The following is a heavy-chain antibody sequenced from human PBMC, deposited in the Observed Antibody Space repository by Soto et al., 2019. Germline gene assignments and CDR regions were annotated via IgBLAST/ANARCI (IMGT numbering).Heavy chain of an antibody. J-gene: IGHJ3*02. CDR1: GFTFSSYG. Sequence: PGGSLRLSCAASGFTFSSYGMHWVRQAPGKGLAWVAVISYDGSNKYYADSVKGRFTISRDNSKNTLYLQMNSLRAEDTAVYYCAGAIVVIGAFDIWGQGTMVTVSS. CDR2: ISYDGSNK. V-gene: IGHV3-30*03. CDR3: AGAIVVIGAFDI. D-gene: IGHD3-22*01.